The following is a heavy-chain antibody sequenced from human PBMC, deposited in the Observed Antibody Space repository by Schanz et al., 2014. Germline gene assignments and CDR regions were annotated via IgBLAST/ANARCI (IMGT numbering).Heavy chain of an antibody. CDR2: ISAYTNNT. V-gene: IGHV1-18*01. J-gene: IGHJ5*02. D-gene: IGHD2-2*01. Sequence: QGQLVQSGPEVKEPGASVKVSCEASRYTFNTYGLNWVRQAPGQGLEWMGWISAYTNNTNYAQKVQGRVTMTTDTSTGTAYMELRSLRSDDTAVYYCARERRRYCSTASCLHDNWFGPWGQGTVVIVSS. CDR3: ARERRRYCSTASCLHDNWFGP. CDR1: RYTFNTYG.